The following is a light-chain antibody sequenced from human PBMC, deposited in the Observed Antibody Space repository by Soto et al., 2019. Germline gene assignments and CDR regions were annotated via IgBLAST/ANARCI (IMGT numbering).Light chain of an antibody. CDR2: WAS. Sequence: DIVMTQSPDSLAVSLGDRATLHCKSSQSVLYSSNNKNYLAWYQKKPGQPPKLLIYWASTRESGVPDRFSGSGSGTDFTLTINSLQDEDVAIYYCQKYFNIPVPFGGGTKWIS. CDR3: QKYFNIPVP. V-gene: IGKV4-1*01. J-gene: IGKJ4*01. CDR1: QSVLYSSNNKNY.